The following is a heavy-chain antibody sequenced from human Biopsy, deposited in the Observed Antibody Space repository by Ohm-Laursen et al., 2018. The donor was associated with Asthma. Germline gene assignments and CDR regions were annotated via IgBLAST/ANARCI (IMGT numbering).Heavy chain of an antibody. Sequence: SLRLSCAASGFTFSNYGMHWVRQAPGKGLDWVAVISFDGSNKNYTDSVKGRFTISRDNSRNMLHLQMNSLRAEDTAVYYCAKDVFPGWELRRGLDYWGQGTLVTVSS. CDR2: ISFDGSNK. CDR3: AKDVFPGWELRRGLDY. D-gene: IGHD1-26*01. J-gene: IGHJ4*02. V-gene: IGHV3-30*18. CDR1: GFTFSNYG.